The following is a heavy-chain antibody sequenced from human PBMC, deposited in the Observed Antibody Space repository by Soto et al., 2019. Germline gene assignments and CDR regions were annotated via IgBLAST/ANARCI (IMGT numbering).Heavy chain of an antibody. V-gene: IGHV3-30-3*01. CDR1: GFTFSSYA. CDR2: ITYDGSNQ. D-gene: IGHD1-26*01. CDR3: ARAPSGSYPEFDY. J-gene: IGHJ4*02. Sequence: PGGSLRLSCAASGFTFSSYAMHWVRQAPGKGLEWAGVITYDGSNQYYADSVKGRFTISRDNSRNMLFLQMNSLRPDDTAVYYCARAPSGSYPEFDYWGQGTLVTVSS.